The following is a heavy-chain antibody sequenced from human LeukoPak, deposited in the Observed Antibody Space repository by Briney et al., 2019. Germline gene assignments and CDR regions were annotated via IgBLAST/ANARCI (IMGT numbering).Heavy chain of an antibody. V-gene: IGHV4-31*03. CDR1: GGSISSGGYY. D-gene: IGHD3/OR15-3a*01. CDR3: ARGPIMIFGEEPYNWFDP. CDR2: IYYSGST. Sequence: PSETLSLTCTVSGGSISSGGYYWSWIRQHPGKGLEWIGYIYYSGSTYYNPSLKSRVTISVDTSKNQFSLKLSSVTAADTAVYYCARGPIMIFGEEPYNWFDPWGQGTLVTVSS. J-gene: IGHJ5*02.